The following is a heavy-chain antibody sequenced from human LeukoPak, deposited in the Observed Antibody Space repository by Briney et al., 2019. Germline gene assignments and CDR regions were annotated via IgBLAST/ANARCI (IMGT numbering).Heavy chain of an antibody. D-gene: IGHD4-17*01. J-gene: IGHJ3*02. CDR1: GGSISSYY. V-gene: IGHV4-59*01. Sequence: SETLSLTCTVSGGSISSYYWSWIRQPPGKGLEWIGYIYYSGSTNYNPSLKSRVTISVDTSKNQFSLKLSSVTAADTAVYYCARDLPTGDAFDIWGKGTMVTVSS. CDR3: ARDLPTGDAFDI. CDR2: IYYSGST.